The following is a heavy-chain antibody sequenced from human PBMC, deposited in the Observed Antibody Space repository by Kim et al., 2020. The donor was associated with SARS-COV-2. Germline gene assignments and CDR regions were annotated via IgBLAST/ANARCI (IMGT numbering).Heavy chain of an antibody. CDR2: ISYDGSNK. D-gene: IGHD6-13*01. J-gene: IGHJ4*02. CDR1: GFTFSSYA. Sequence: GGSLRLSCAASGFTFSSYAMHWVRQAPGKGLEWVAVISYDGSNKYYADSVKGRFTISRDNSKNTLYLQMNSLRAEDTAVYYCARALPYSSSWSYYFDYWGQGTLVTVSS. V-gene: IGHV3-30-3*01. CDR3: ARALPYSSSWSYYFDY.